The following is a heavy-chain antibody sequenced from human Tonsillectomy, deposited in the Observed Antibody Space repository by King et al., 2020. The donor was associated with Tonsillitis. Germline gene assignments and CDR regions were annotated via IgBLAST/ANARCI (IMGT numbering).Heavy chain of an antibody. V-gene: IGHV3-23*04. CDR1: GFTFSSFA. CDR3: AKGSYGSGASEWFDP. J-gene: IGHJ5*02. CDR2: ITGSGDST. Sequence: VQLVESGGGLVQPGGSLRLSCAASGFTFSSFAMTWVRQAPGKGLEWVSAITGSGDSTYYADSVKGRFTISRDNSKNTLYLQMNSLRAEDTAVYYCAKGSYGSGASEWFDPWGQGTLVTVSS. D-gene: IGHD3-10*01.